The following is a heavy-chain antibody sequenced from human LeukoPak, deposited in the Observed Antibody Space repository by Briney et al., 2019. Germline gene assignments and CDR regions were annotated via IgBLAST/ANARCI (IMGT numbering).Heavy chain of an antibody. CDR2: INHSGST. CDR1: GGSFSGYY. Sequence: SETLSLTCAVYGGSFSGYYWSWIRQSPGKGLEWIGEINHSGSTKYSPSLKSRVTISVDTSKNQFSLRLSSVTAADTALYYCARVTGYMVEDYFDYWGQGTLVTVSS. D-gene: IGHD6-13*01. J-gene: IGHJ4*02. CDR3: ARVTGYMVEDYFDY. V-gene: IGHV4-34*01.